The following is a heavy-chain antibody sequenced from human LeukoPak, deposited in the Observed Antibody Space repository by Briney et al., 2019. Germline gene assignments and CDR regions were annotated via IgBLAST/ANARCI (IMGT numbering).Heavy chain of an antibody. V-gene: IGHV3-33*06. D-gene: IGHD6-13*01. Sequence: GGSLRLSCAASGFTFSSYGLHWVRQAPGTGLEWVAVIWYDGNNKYYADSVKGRFTISRDNSKNTLYLQMNSLRAEDTAVYYCAKDIAAAGTPNLDYWGQGTLVTVSS. J-gene: IGHJ4*02. CDR3: AKDIAAAGTPNLDY. CDR2: IWYDGNNK. CDR1: GFTFSSYG.